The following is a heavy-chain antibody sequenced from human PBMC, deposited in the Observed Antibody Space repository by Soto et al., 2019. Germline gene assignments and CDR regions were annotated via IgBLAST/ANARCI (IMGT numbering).Heavy chain of an antibody. V-gene: IGHV1-2*04. CDR3: ARDRIPYYDFWSGYYTRFDY. CDR1: GYTFTGYY. D-gene: IGHD3-3*01. Sequence: QVPLVQSGAEVKKPGASVKVSCKASGYTFTGYYMHWVRQAPGQGLEWMGWINPNSGGTNYAQKFQGWVTMTRDTSISTAYMELSRLRSDDTAVYYCARDRIPYYDFWSGYYTRFDYWGQGTLVTVSS. J-gene: IGHJ4*02. CDR2: INPNSGGT.